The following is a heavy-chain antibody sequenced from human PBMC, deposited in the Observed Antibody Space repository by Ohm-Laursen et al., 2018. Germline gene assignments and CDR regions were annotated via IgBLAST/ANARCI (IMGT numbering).Heavy chain of an antibody. CDR2: INPNSGGT. Sequence: GATVKISCKASGGTFSSYAISWVRQAPGQGLEWMGWINPNSGGTNYAQKFQGRLTMTRDTSTSTVYMELSSLRSEDTAMYYCARGQPIDFWGQGTLVTVSS. J-gene: IGHJ4*02. CDR1: GGTFSSYA. CDR3: ARGQPIDF. V-gene: IGHV1-8*02.